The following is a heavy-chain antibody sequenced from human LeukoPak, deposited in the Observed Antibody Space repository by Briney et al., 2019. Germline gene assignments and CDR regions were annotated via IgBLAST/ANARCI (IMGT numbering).Heavy chain of an antibody. Sequence: SETLSLTCAVSGGSISSGGYSWSWIRQPPGKGLEWIGYIYHSGSTYYNPSLKSRVTISVDRSKNQFSLKLSSVTAEDTAVYYCATPTPTIYCYYGMDVWGQGTTVTVSS. J-gene: IGHJ6*02. CDR3: ATPTPTIYCYYGMDV. V-gene: IGHV4-30-2*01. CDR1: GGSISSGGYS. D-gene: IGHD1-26*01. CDR2: IYHSGST.